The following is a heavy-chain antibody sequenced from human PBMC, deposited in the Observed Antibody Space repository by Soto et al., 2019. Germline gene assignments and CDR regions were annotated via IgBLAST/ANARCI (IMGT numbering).Heavy chain of an antibody. D-gene: IGHD7-27*01. CDR1: GDSISNLDYF. J-gene: IGHJ5*01. V-gene: IGHV4-30-4*01. Sequence: PSETLSLTCSVSGDSISNLDYFWAWIRQPPGQALEYIGYIYKSATTYYNPSFESRVAISVDTSKSQFSLNVTSVTAADTAVYFCARGRYCLTGRCFPNWLDSWGQGALVTVYS. CDR2: IYKSATT. CDR3: ARGRYCLTGRCFPNWLDS.